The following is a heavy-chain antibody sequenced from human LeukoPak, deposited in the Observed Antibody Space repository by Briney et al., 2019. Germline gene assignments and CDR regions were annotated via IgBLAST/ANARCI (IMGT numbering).Heavy chain of an antibody. D-gene: IGHD3-3*01. CDR1: GGSISSYY. J-gene: IGHJ6*03. CDR2: IYYSGST. CDR3: ARVGYDFWSGYPNYYYYYMDV. Sequence: SETLSLTCTVSGGSISSYYWSWIRQPPGKGLEWIGYIYYSGSTNYNPSLKSRVTISVDTSKNQFSLKLSSVTAADTAVYYCARVGYDFWSGYPNYYYYYMDVWGKGTTVTVSS. V-gene: IGHV4-59*01.